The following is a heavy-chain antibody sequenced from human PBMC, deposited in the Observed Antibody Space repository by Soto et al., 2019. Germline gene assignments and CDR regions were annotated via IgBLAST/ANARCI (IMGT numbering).Heavy chain of an antibody. D-gene: IGHD6-13*01. Sequence: QVQLQESGPGLVKPSETLSLTCTVSGGSISSYYWSWIRQPPGKGLEWIGYIYYSGSTNYNPSLKSRVTISVDTSKNQFSLKLSSVTAADTAVYYCARVQRPPLVFAAAGRGFDPWGQGTLVTVSS. J-gene: IGHJ5*02. V-gene: IGHV4-59*01. CDR2: IYYSGST. CDR3: ARVQRPPLVFAAAGRGFDP. CDR1: GGSISSYY.